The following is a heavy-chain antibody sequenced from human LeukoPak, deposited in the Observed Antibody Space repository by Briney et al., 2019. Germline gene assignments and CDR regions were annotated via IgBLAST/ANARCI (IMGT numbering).Heavy chain of an antibody. CDR1: GYTFTSHA. V-gene: IGHV1-3*02. J-gene: IGHJ3*02. D-gene: IGHD6-13*01. CDR3: ARGGAAAGAFDI. CDR2: SNAGNGNT. Sequence: ASVKVSCKASGYTFTSHAMHWVRQAPGQRLEWMGWSNAGNGNTKYSQEFQGRVTLTRDTSASTAYMELSSLRSEDMAVYYCARGGAAAGAFDIWGQGTMVTVSS.